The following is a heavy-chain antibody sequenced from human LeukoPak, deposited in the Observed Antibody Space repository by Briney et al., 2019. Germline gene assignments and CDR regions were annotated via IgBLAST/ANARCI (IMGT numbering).Heavy chain of an antibody. CDR1: GGSISSYY. V-gene: IGHV4-59*01. CDR2: IYYSGST. Sequence: PSETLSLTCTVSGGSISSYYWSWIRQPPGKGLEWIGCIYYSGSTNYNPSLKSRVTISVDTSKNQFSLKLSSVTAADTAVYYCARDRYYYGSGSYSGGIDYWGQGTLVTVSS. CDR3: ARDRYYYGSGSYSGGIDY. J-gene: IGHJ4*02. D-gene: IGHD3-10*01.